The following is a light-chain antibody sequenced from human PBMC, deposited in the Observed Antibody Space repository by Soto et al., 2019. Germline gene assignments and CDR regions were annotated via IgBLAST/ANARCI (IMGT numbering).Light chain of an antibody. Sequence: EIVLTHSPGTLSLSPGERATLSFRASQSVSSSYLAWYQQKPGQAPRLLIYGASSRPTGIPDRFSGSGSGTDFTLTISRLEPEDFAVYYCQQYGSSSTFGQGTRLEI. CDR1: QSVSSSY. J-gene: IGKJ5*01. V-gene: IGKV3-20*01. CDR3: QQYGSSST. CDR2: GAS.